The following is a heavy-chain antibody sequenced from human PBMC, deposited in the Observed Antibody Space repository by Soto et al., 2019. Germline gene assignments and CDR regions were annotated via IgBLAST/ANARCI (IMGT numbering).Heavy chain of an antibody. Sequence: QVQLVESGGGVVQPGRSLRLSCGASGFTFSNYGMHWVRQAPGKGLEWVAVISDDGNNRYYADSVKGRFTISRDNSNNTMYLQMNSLRVEDTAVYYCAKDQFAFWSGCDYWGQGTLVIVSS. J-gene: IGHJ4*02. CDR3: AKDQFAFWSGCDY. V-gene: IGHV3-30*18. D-gene: IGHD3-3*01. CDR2: ISDDGNNR. CDR1: GFTFSNYG.